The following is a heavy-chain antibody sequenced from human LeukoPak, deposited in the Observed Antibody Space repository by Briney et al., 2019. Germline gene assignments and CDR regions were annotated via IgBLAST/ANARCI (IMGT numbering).Heavy chain of an antibody. Sequence: ASVKVSCKASGGTFSSYAISWVRQAPGQGLEWMGGIIPIFGTANYAQKFQGRVTITADESTSTAYMELSSLRSEDTAVYYCATSRIAAAGHPERYRDYWGQGTLVTVSS. J-gene: IGHJ4*02. CDR2: IIPIFGTA. V-gene: IGHV1-69*13. CDR1: GGTFSSYA. CDR3: ATSRIAAAGHPERYRDY. D-gene: IGHD6-13*01.